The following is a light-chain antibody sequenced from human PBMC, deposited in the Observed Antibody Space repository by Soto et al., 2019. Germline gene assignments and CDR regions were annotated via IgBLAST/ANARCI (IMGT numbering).Light chain of an antibody. CDR3: QQYHTSPLT. J-gene: IGKJ1*01. V-gene: IGKV3-20*01. CDR2: GAS. Sequence: EIVLTQFPATLSLSPGERATFSCRASQSVSSSYIAWYQQKRGQAPRRLIYGASIRATGIPDRFSGSGSGTDFTLTISRLEPEDFALYYCQQYHTSPLTFGQGTKVDIK. CDR1: QSVSSSY.